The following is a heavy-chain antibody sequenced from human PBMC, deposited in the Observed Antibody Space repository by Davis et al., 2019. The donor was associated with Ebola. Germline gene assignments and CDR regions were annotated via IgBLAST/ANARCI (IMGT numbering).Heavy chain of an antibody. CDR3: TRESSIAALFT. J-gene: IGHJ5*02. V-gene: IGHV3-7*01. D-gene: IGHD6-6*01. CDR2: IKQDGSEK. Sequence: GGSLRLSCAASGFTFSSYWMSWVRQAPGKGLEWVANIKQDGSEKYYVDSVKGRFTISRDNAKNSLYLQMNSLRAEDTAVYYCTRESSIAALFTWGQGTLVTVSS. CDR1: GFTFSSYW.